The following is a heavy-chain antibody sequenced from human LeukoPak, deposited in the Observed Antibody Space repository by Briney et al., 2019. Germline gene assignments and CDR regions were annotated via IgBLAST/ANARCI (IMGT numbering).Heavy chain of an antibody. Sequence: ASVKVSCKASGGTFSSYAISWVRQAPGQGLEWMGGIIPIFGTANYAQKFQGRVTITADESTSTAYMELSSLRAEDTAVYYCAKGAPQAYCGGDCSEYFQHWGQGTLVTVSS. CDR1: GGTFSSYA. V-gene: IGHV1-69*13. J-gene: IGHJ1*01. D-gene: IGHD2-21*02. CDR2: IIPIFGTA. CDR3: AKGAPQAYCGGDCSEYFQH.